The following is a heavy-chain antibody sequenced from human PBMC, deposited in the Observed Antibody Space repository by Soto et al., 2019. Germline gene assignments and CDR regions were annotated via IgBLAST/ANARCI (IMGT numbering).Heavy chain of an antibody. CDR3: ARDQSNQRRYSSYYYYGMDV. J-gene: IGHJ6*02. V-gene: IGHV3-30-3*01. CDR2: ISYDGSNK. D-gene: IGHD6-13*01. Sequence: PGGSLRLSCAASGFTFSSYAMHWVRQAPGKGLEWVAVISYDGSNKYYADSVKGRFTISRDNSKNTLYLQMNSLRAEDTAVYYCARDQSNQRRYSSYYYYGMDVWGQGTTVTVSS. CDR1: GFTFSSYA.